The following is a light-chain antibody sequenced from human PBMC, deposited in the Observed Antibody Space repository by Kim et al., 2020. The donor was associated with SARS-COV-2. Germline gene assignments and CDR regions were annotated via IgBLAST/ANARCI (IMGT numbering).Light chain of an antibody. CDR3: SSYTSSSPLYV. CDR2: DVN. CDR1: SSDIGGHNY. J-gene: IGLJ1*01. Sequence: QSITISCTGTSSDIGGHNYVSWYQQHPGKAPKLLIYDVNNRPSGVSTRFSGSKSGNTASLTISGLQAEDGADYYCSSYTSSSPLYVFGTGTKVTVL. V-gene: IGLV2-14*03.